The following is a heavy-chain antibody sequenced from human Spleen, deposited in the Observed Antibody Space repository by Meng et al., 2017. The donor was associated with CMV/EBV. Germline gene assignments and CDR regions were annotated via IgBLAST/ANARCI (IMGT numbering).Heavy chain of an antibody. CDR1: GGSISSYY. V-gene: IGHV4-59*08. J-gene: IGHJ4*02. Sequence: SETLSLTCTVSGGSISSYYWSWIRQSPGKGLEWIGYIYYSGSTNYNPSLKSRVTISVDTSKNQFSLKLTSVTAADTAVYYCARARFDYWGQGTLVTVSS. CDR2: IYYSGST. CDR3: ARARFDY.